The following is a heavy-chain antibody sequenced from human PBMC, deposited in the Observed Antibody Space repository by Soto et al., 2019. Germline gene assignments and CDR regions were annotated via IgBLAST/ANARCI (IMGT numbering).Heavy chain of an antibody. CDR1: GFTFSDYY. Sequence: QVQLVESGGGLVKPGGSLRLSCEASGFTFSDYYMSWIRQAPGKGLEWVSYISSSGSTIYYADSVKGRFTISRDNAKNLLYLQMNGLGAEDTAVYYCARDRGGSYTHALDIWGQGTMVTVSS. CDR2: ISSSGSTI. CDR3: ARDRGGSYTHALDI. V-gene: IGHV3-11*01. J-gene: IGHJ3*02. D-gene: IGHD1-26*01.